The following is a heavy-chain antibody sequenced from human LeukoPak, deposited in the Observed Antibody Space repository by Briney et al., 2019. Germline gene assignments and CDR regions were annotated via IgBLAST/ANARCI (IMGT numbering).Heavy chain of an antibody. V-gene: IGHV3-23*01. J-gene: IGHJ5*01. Sequence: GGSLRLSCTASGFSFRTYIMAWVRQVPGKGLEWISAISGDAITTYYAVPVKGRFTISRDNFRNTLSLQTDSLRADDSAVYYCAKDASPYSNYAVRWFDSWGQGTLVTVSS. CDR1: GFSFRTYI. D-gene: IGHD4/OR15-4a*01. CDR3: AKDASPYSNYAVRWFDS. CDR2: ISGDAITT.